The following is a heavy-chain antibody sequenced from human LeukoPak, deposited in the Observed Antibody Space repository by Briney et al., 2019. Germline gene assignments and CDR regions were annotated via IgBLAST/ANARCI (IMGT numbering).Heavy chain of an antibody. J-gene: IGHJ4*02. CDR1: GFTFSSYG. V-gene: IGHV3-33*01. CDR2: IWYDGSNK. Sequence: PGGSLRLSCAASGFTFSSYGMHWVRQAPGKGLEWAAVIWYDGSNKYYADSVKGRFTISRDNSKNTLYLQMNSLRAEDTAVYYCARELLKCFDYWGQGTLVTVSS. CDR3: ARELLKCFDY.